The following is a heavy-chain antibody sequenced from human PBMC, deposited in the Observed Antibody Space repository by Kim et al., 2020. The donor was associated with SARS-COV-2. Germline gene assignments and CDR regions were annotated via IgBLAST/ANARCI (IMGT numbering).Heavy chain of an antibody. CDR2: IYYSGST. CDR3: ARQTLGSNYYDSSGYY. CDR1: GGSISSSSYY. D-gene: IGHD3-22*01. Sequence: SETLSLTCTVSGGSISSSSYYWGWIRQPPGKGLEWIGSIYYSGSTYYNPSLKSRVTISVDTSKNQFSLKLSSVTAADTAVYYCARQTLGSNYYDSSGYY. V-gene: IGHV4-39*01. J-gene: IGHJ6*01.